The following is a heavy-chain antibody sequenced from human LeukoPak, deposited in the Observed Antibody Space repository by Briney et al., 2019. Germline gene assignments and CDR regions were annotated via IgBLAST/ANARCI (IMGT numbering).Heavy chain of an antibody. CDR3: ARDLSSSWYHGSRDNWFDP. J-gene: IGHJ5*02. CDR2: ISSSSSYI. Sequence: GGSLRLSCAASGFTFSSYSMNWVRQAPGKGLEWVSSISSSSSYIYYADSVKGRFTISRDNAKNSLYLQMNSLRAEDTAVYYCARDLSSSWYHGSRDNWFDPWGQGTLVTVSS. D-gene: IGHD6-13*01. CDR1: GFTFSSYS. V-gene: IGHV3-21*01.